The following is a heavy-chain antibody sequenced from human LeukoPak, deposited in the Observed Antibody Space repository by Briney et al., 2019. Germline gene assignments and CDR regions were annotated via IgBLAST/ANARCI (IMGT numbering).Heavy chain of an antibody. J-gene: IGHJ4*02. V-gene: IGHV1-18*01. CDR1: GYTFTNYG. CDR2: ISPYNDNT. D-gene: IGHD3-10*01. Sequence: ASVKASCKASGYTFTNYGLIWVRQALGQGLEWMGRISPYNDNTKYGQKFQDRVTMTTDKTTNTAYMELRTLRSDDTAVYYCARSHSGSLRAPFDYWGQGTLVTVSS. CDR3: ARSHSGSLRAPFDY.